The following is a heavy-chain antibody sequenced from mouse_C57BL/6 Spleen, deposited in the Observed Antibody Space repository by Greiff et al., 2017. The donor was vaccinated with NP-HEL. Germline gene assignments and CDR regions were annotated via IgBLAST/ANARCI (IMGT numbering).Heavy chain of an antibody. Sequence: QVQLQQSGAELVKPGASVKISCKASGYAFSSYWMNWVKQRPGKGLEWIGQIYPGDGDTNYNGKFKGKATLNADKSSSTAYMQLSSLTSEDSAVYFCARGGCFWYFDVWGTGTTVTVSS. V-gene: IGHV1-80*01. CDR1: GYAFSSYW. CDR2: IYPGDGDT. J-gene: IGHJ1*03. CDR3: ARGGCFWYFDV.